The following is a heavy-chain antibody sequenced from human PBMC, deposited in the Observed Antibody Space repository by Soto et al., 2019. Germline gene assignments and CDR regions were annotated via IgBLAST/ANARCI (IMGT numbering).Heavy chain of an antibody. J-gene: IGHJ4*02. CDR3: AKDLQFSGWLSAQTFDY. V-gene: IGHV3-23*01. D-gene: IGHD6-19*01. CDR2: ITGSGDST. CDR1: GFTFSNHA. Sequence: GGSLRLSCAVSGFTFSNHAMSWVRQAPGKGLECVSSITGSGDSTYYADYVKGRFTISRDKSESTLYQKMNRLRAEDKDGYYCAKDLQFSGWLSAQTFDYWGQGTQVTVSS.